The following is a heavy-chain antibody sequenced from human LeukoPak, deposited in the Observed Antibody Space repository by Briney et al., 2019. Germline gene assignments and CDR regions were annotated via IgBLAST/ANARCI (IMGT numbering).Heavy chain of an antibody. D-gene: IGHD3-22*01. CDR3: AREGATTYYYDSSGYYGY. CDR1: GFTFSSYG. Sequence: GGSLRLSCAASGFTFSSYGMHWVRQAPGKGLEWVAVISYDGSNKYYADSVKGRFTISRDNSKNTLYLQMNSLRAEDTAVYYCAREGATTYYYDSSGYYGYWGQGTLVTVSS. V-gene: IGHV3-30*03. CDR2: ISYDGSNK. J-gene: IGHJ4*02.